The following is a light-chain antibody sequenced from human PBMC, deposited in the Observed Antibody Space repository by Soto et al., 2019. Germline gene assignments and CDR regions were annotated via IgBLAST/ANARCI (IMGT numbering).Light chain of an antibody. CDR1: QSLTGW. CDR3: QQYKSNPIT. CDR2: DAS. Sequence: DIQMTQSPSTLSASVGDRVIITCRASQSLTGWLAWYQQKPGKAPKVLIYDASSLESGVPSRFSGSGFGTESTLTISSLQPDDFATYYCQQYKSNPITFGQGTRLDIK. V-gene: IGKV1-5*01. J-gene: IGKJ5*01.